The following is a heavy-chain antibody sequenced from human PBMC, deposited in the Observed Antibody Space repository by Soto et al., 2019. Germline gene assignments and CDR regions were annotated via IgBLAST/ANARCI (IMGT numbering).Heavy chain of an antibody. D-gene: IGHD1-26*01. V-gene: IGHV3-33*08. CDR1: ASIFKGHG. Sequence: QVQLVESGGGVVQPGGSLRLSCAASASIFKGHGMHWVRQAPGKGLDWVAIIRYDGSDEHYGDSVKGRFTISRDNSKNMLYLQMNSLRAEDTDVYYCARDGVGATTFFGFLDYWGQGTLVTVSS. CDR2: IRYDGSDE. CDR3: ARDGVGATTFFGFLDY. J-gene: IGHJ4*02.